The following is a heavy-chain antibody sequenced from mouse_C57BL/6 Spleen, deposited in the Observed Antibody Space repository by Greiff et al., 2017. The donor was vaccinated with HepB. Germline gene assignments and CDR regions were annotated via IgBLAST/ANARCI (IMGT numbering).Heavy chain of an antibody. Sequence: EVKLQQSVAELVRPGASVKLSCTASGFNIKNTYMHWVKQRPEQGLEWIGRIDPSNGNTKYDPKFQGKATITADTSSNTAYLQLSSLTSEDTAIYYCANGGICYDYPYAMDYWGQGTSVTVSS. D-gene: IGHD2-4*01. CDR3: ANGGICYDYPYAMDY. J-gene: IGHJ4*01. V-gene: IGHV14-3*01. CDR2: IDPSNGNT. CDR1: GFNIKNTY.